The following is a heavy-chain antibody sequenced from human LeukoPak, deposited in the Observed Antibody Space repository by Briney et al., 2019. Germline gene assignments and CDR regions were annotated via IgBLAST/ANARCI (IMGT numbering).Heavy chain of an antibody. D-gene: IGHD1-26*01. CDR2: INPSGGST. J-gene: IGHJ4*02. CDR1: GYTFTSYH. Sequence: ASVTVSCKASGYTFTSYHMHWVRQAPGQGLEWMGRINPSGGSTSQAQKFQGRVTMTRDTSTSTVYMELSSLRSEDTAVYYCARVPIVGSTGDFDYWGQGTLVTASS. CDR3: ARVPIVGSTGDFDY. V-gene: IGHV1-46*01.